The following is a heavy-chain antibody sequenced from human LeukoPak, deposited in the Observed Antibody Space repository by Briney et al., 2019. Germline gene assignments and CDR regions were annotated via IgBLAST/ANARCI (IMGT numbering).Heavy chain of an antibody. V-gene: IGHV1-69*04. CDR2: IIPILGIA. J-gene: IGHJ6*01. D-gene: IGHD2-2*01. Sequence: ASVKVSCKASGYTFTGYYMHWVRQAPGQGLEWMGRIIPILGIANYAQKFQGRVTITADKSTSTAYMELSSLRSEDTAVYYCARARLGYCSSTSCSRYYYYYYGMDVWGQGTTVTVSS. CDR3: ARARLGYCSSTSCSRYYYYYYGMDV. CDR1: GYTFTGYY.